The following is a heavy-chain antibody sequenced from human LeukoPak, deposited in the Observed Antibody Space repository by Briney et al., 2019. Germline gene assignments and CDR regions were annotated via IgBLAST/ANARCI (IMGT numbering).Heavy chain of an antibody. J-gene: IGHJ4*02. D-gene: IGHD4-17*01. CDR2: LHHSGST. V-gene: IGHV4-38-2*02. CDR1: GYSISSGFY. Sequence: SETLSLTCSVSGYSISSGFYWGWIRQPPGKGLEWIGVLHHSGSTSYNPSLKSRVTISLDTSKSHFSLRLSSVTAADTAVYYCARGFRGDNFDYWGQGALVTVSS. CDR3: ARGFRGDNFDY.